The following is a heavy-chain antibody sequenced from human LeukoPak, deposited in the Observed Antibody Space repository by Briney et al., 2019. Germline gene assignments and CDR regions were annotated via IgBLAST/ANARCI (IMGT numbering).Heavy chain of an antibody. CDR1: GLSFSNYA. Sequence: GGSLRLSRAVSGLSFSNYAMSWVRQFPGKGLEWVSGISGTGGNTYYADSVKGRFTISRDNSKNMLYLQMNTLTAEDTAIYFCAKDFEFKWQQPSDHWGQGTPVTVSS. D-gene: IGHD1/OR15-1a*01. J-gene: IGHJ4*02. CDR3: AKDFEFKWQQPSDH. CDR2: ISGTGGNT. V-gene: IGHV3-23*01.